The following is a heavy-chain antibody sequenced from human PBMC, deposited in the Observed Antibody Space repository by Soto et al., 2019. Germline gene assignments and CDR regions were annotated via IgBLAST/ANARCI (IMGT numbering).Heavy chain of an antibody. CDR3: AKAHVLMAGYDSAGYYFDS. CDR1: GFTFSSYA. Sequence: EVQLLESGGGLVQPGGSLRLSCAAPGFTFSSYAMSWVRQAPGKGLECVSAISGSGSSTYFADSVKGRFNFSRDNIKNTLYLQMNTRRAEDTAVYYCAKAHVLMAGYDSAGYYFDSWGQGTLFTVSS. CDR2: ISGSGSST. D-gene: IGHD5-12*01. V-gene: IGHV3-23*01. J-gene: IGHJ4*02.